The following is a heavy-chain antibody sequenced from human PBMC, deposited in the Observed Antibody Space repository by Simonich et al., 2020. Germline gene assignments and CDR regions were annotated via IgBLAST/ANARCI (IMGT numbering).Heavy chain of an antibody. Sequence: QVQLVESGGGVVQPGRSLRLSCAASGFTFSSYAMHWVRQAPGKGVEGVAGISYDEINKYYADSVKGRITISRDNSKNTLYLQMNSLRAEDTAVYYCAREGLLLDAFDIWGQGTMVTVSS. D-gene: IGHD2-15*01. J-gene: IGHJ3*02. CDR1: GFTFSSYA. CDR3: AREGLLLDAFDI. V-gene: IGHV3-30*07. CDR2: ISYDEINK.